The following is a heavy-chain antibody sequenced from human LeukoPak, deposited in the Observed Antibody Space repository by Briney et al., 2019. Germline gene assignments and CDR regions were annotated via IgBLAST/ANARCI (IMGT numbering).Heavy chain of an antibody. CDR3: ARGAYFDY. CDR2: IGGTGDAI. V-gene: IGHV3-11*04. CDR1: GFTFSDYY. Sequence: PGGSLRLSCAASGFTFSDYYMSWIRQAPGKGLECISYIGGTGDAISYADSVKGRFTISRDNAKNSLYLQMNSLRAEDTAVYYCARGAYFDYWGQGTLVTVSS. J-gene: IGHJ4*02.